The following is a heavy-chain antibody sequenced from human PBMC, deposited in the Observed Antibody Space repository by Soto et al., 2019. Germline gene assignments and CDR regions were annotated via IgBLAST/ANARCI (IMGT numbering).Heavy chain of an antibody. D-gene: IGHD6-13*01. CDR3: ARSVAAPGTVFQH. CDR2: IYYSGST. J-gene: IGHJ1*01. Sequence: QVQLQESGPGLVKPSETLSLTCTVSGASISNYYCSWIRQPPGKGLEWIGYIYYSGSTNYNPSLKSRVTISVDTSKNQFPLKLSSVTAADTAVYYCARSVAAPGTVFQHWGQGTLVTVSS. CDR1: GASISNYY. V-gene: IGHV4-59*08.